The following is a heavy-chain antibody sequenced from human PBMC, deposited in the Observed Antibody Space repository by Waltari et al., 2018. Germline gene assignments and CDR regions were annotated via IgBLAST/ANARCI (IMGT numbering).Heavy chain of an antibody. CDR3: AHSGSSSHYYYYYMVV. CDR1: GFSLSTSGVG. J-gene: IGHJ6*03. Sequence: QITLKESGPTLVKPTQTLTLTCTFSGFSLSTSGVGVGWIRQPPGKALEWLALIYWNDDKRYSPSLKSRLTITQYTSKNQVVLTMTNMDPVDTATYYCAHSGSSSHYYYYYMVVWGKGTTVTVSS. D-gene: IGHD6-13*01. V-gene: IGHV2-5*01. CDR2: IYWNDDK.